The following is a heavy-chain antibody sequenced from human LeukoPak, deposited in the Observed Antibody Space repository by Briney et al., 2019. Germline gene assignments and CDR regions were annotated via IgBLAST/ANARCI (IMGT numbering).Heavy chain of an antibody. V-gene: IGHV1-2*02. J-gene: IGHJ4*02. CDR3: AGSIVGAKSGDYYFDY. Sequence: ASVKVSCKAFGYTFIDHYMHWVRQAPGQGLEWMGWINPNTGGTNYAQKFQGRVTMTRDTSISTAYMELSRLRSDDTAVYYCAGSIVGAKSGDYYFDYWGQGTLVTVSS. CDR2: INPNTGGT. D-gene: IGHD1-26*01. CDR1: GYTFIDHY.